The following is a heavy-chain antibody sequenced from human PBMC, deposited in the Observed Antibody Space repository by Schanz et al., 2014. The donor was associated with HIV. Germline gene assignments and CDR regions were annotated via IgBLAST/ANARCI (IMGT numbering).Heavy chain of an antibody. V-gene: IGHV3-30*18. Sequence: QGQLVESGGGVVRPGRSLRLSCTATGFTFNVYGMHWVRQAPGKGLEWVERNSPDGNNQHSADSLKGRFTISRDNFKNTLDLQMDSLRPDDTAVYYCAKGYTSSSGFNLWGRGTLVTVSS. J-gene: IGHJ2*01. CDR1: GFTFNVYG. CDR2: NSPDGNNQ. CDR3: AKGYTSSSGFNL. D-gene: IGHD6-6*01.